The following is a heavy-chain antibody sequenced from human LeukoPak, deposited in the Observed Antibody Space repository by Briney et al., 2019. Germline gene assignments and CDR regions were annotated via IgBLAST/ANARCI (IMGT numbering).Heavy chain of an antibody. V-gene: IGHV1-2*02. CDR1: GYTSIDYY. CDR2: INPNSGAT. J-gene: IGHJ4*02. D-gene: IGHD2-8*01. Sequence: ASVKVSCKTSGYTSIDYYINWVRQAPGQGPEWMGWINPNSGATNYAQKFQVRVTMAGDTSVSTAYMELSRLTSDDTAVYYCALNTDTNGWHYFDYWGQGTLVSVSS. CDR3: ALNTDTNGWHYFDY.